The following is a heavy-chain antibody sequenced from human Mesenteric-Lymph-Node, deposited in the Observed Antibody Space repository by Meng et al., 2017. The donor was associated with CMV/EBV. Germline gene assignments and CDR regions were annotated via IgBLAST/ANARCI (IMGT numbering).Heavy chain of an antibody. CDR3: ARGHYSGSYYDY. CDR2: IDTDGSST. CDR1: GLTFSSNW. Sequence: GGSLRLSCEASGLTFSSNWMHWVRQAPGKGLVWISRIDTDGSSTSYADSVKGRFTISRDKAKNTLYLQLNSLRAEDTAVYYCARGHYSGSYYDYWGQGTLVTVSS. V-gene: IGHV3-74*01. J-gene: IGHJ4*02. D-gene: IGHD1-26*01.